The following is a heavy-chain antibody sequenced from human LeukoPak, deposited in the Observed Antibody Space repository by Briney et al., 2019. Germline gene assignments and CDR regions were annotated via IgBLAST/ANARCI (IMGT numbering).Heavy chain of an antibody. J-gene: IGHJ6*03. CDR3: ARMGYYDILTGYSPYYYYYMDV. D-gene: IGHD3-9*01. Sequence: SQTLSLTCTVSGGSISSGSYYWSWIRQPAGKGLEWIGYIYYSGSTNYNPSLKSRVTISVDTSKNQFSLKLSSVTAADTAVYYCARMGYYDILTGYSPYYYYYMDVWGKGTTVTVSS. CDR2: IYYSGST. V-gene: IGHV4-61*10. CDR1: GGSISSGSYY.